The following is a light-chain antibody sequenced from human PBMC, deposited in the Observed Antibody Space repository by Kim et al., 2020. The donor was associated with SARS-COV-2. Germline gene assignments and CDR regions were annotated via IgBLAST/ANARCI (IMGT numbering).Light chain of an antibody. J-gene: IGLJ2*01. Sequence: GKTVILTCTRSGGSIATDFVQWFQQRPGSSPTTVIYGDQQRPSGVPDRFSGSDDSSSNSASLTISGLKTEDGADYYCQSYDDNKWVFGGGTQLTVL. CDR1: GGSIATDF. CDR3: QSYDDNKWV. CDR2: GDQ. V-gene: IGLV6-57*01.